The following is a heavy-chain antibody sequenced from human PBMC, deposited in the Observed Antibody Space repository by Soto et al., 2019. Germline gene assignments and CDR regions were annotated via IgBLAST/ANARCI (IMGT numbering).Heavy chain of an antibody. CDR3: ARDLGTVTTDFPLPFDY. Sequence: GASVKVSCKASGYTFTSYGISWVRQAPGQGLEWMGWISAYNGNTNYAQKLQGRVTMTTDTSTSTAYMELRSLRSDDTAVYYCARDLGTVTTDFPLPFDYWGQGTLVTVS. J-gene: IGHJ4*02. D-gene: IGHD4-17*01. CDR2: ISAYNGNT. V-gene: IGHV1-18*01. CDR1: GYTFTSYG.